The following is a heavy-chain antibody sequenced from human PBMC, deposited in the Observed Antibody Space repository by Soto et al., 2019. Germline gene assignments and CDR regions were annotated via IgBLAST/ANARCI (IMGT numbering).Heavy chain of an antibody. J-gene: IGHJ3*02. CDR1: GFTFSSYA. Sequence: EVQLLESGGGLVQPGGSLRLSCAASGFTFSSYAMSWVRQAPGKGLEWVSAISGSGGSTYYADSVEGRFTIPRDNSKNTLYLQMNRLRAEDTAVYYCAKNSGVDTFDNLGQGTMVTVSS. CDR2: ISGSGGST. V-gene: IGHV3-23*01. CDR3: AKNSGVDTFDN.